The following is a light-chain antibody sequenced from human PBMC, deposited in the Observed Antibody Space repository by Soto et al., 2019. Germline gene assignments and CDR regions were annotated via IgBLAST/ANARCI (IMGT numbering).Light chain of an antibody. CDR1: QSVSGSD. J-gene: IGKJ1*01. CDR3: HQYGISAPT. CDR2: GVS. Sequence: EVVLTQSPGTLSLSPGERATLSCRASQSVSGSDLAWYQQKPGQAPRLLISGVSNRATGTPDRFSGSGSGTDFTLTISSLEAEDFAVFYCHQYGISAPTFXPGTKVDIK. V-gene: IGKV3-20*01.